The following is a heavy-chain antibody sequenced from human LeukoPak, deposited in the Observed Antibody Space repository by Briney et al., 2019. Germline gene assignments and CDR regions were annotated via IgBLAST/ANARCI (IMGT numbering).Heavy chain of an antibody. D-gene: IGHD6-19*01. J-gene: IGHJ3*02. CDR3: ARDYAVADINFDAFDI. V-gene: IGHV1-18*01. CDR1: GYTFTSYG. Sequence: GASVKVSCKASGYTFTSYGISWVRQAPGQGLEWMGWISAYNGNTNYAQKPQGRVTMTTDTSTSTAYMELRSLRSDDTAVYYCARDYAVADINFDAFDIWGQGTMVTVSS. CDR2: ISAYNGNT.